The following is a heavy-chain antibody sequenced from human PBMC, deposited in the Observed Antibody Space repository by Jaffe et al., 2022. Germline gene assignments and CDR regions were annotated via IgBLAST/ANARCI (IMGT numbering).Heavy chain of an antibody. CDR3: AKATKGYSSSWYPMDV. CDR2: ISGSGGST. CDR1: GFTFSSYA. Sequence: EVQLLESGGGLVQPGGSLRLSCAASGFTFSSYAMSWVRQAPGKGLEWVSAISGSGGSTYYADSVKGRFTISRDNSKNTLYLQMNSLRAEDTAVYYCAKATKGYSSSWYPMDVWGKGTTVTVSS. V-gene: IGHV3-23*01. J-gene: IGHJ6*04. D-gene: IGHD6-13*01.